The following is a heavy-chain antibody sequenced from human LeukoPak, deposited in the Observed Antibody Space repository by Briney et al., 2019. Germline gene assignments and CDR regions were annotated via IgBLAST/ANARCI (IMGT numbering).Heavy chain of an antibody. Sequence: ASVKVSCKASGGTFTSYDINWVRQATGQGLEWMGWMNPNSGNTGYTQKFQGRVTMTRNTSISTADMELSSLRSDDTAVYYCARAGEGGAFEIWGQGTLFTVSS. V-gene: IGHV1-8*01. D-gene: IGHD3-16*01. J-gene: IGHJ3*02. CDR2: MNPNSGNT. CDR3: ARAGEGGAFEI. CDR1: GGTFTSYD.